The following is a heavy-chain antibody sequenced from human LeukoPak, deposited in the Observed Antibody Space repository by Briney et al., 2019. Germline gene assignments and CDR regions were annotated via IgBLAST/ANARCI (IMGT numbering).Heavy chain of an antibody. CDR2: MNPNSGNT. Sequence: ASLKVSCKTSGYSFSTFDINWVRQATGQGLEWMGWMNPNSGNTNYAQKFQGRLTMTRDTSISTAYMELSSLRSEGTAVYYCARGGTLVQGVTILYGMDVWGQGTTVTVSS. CDR1: GYSFSTFD. CDR3: ARGGTLVQGVTILYGMDV. D-gene: IGHD3-10*01. V-gene: IGHV1-8*01. J-gene: IGHJ6*02.